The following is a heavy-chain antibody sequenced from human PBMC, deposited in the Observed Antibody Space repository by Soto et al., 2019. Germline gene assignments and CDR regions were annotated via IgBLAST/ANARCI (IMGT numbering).Heavy chain of an antibody. J-gene: IGHJ6*03. D-gene: IGHD3-10*01. CDR3: ARERGSGSFRNYYSMDV. CDR1: GFSFRSYS. Sequence: EVQLVGSGGGLVKPRGSLSLSCAASGFSFRSYSMNWVRQAPGKGLEWVSSISSSSTYIYHADSVKGRFTISRDNAKNSLYPQMNSLRAEDTAVYYCARERGSGSFRNYYSMDVWGKGTTVTVSS. CDR2: ISSSSTYI. V-gene: IGHV3-21*01.